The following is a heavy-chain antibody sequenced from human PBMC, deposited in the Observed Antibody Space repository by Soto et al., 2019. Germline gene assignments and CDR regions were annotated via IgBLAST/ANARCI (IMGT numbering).Heavy chain of an antibody. Sequence: ASVKVSCKASGYTFKSYDVMWVRKAPGQGLEWMGWISGHNGKADYAENFQGRVIMTTDTPTATASMDLRGLRSDDTAVYYCARKGYIGNFAMDVWGQGTTVTVSS. CDR1: GYTFKSYD. CDR3: ARKGYIGNFAMDV. J-gene: IGHJ6*02. D-gene: IGHD5-12*01. CDR2: ISGHNGKA. V-gene: IGHV1-18*04.